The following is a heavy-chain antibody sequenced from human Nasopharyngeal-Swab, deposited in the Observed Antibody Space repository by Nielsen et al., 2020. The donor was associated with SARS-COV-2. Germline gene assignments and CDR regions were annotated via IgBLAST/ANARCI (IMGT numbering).Heavy chain of an antibody. CDR2: INTNTGNP. CDR3: AREGDIVVVPSPAGFDP. J-gene: IGHJ5*02. D-gene: IGHD2-2*01. CDR1: GYTFTSYA. Sequence: ASVQVSCKASGYTFTSYAMNWVRQAPGQGLEWMGWINTNTGNPTYAQGFTGRFVFSLDTSVSTAYLQISSLKAEDTAVYYRAREGDIVVVPSPAGFDPWGQGTLVTVSS. V-gene: IGHV7-4-1*02.